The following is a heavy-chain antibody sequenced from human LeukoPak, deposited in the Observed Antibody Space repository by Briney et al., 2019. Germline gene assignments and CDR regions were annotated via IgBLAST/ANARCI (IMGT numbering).Heavy chain of an antibody. CDR3: ARDSSGWYDDNYYYYGMDV. V-gene: IGHV4-61*01. D-gene: IGHD6-19*01. Sequence: SETLSLTCTVSVGSVSSSTYYWSWIRQPPGKGLEWIGYIYHSGSTNYNPSLKSRVTISVDTSKNQFSLKLSSVTAADTAVYYCARDSSGWYDDNYYYYGMDVWGPGTTVTVSS. J-gene: IGHJ6*02. CDR1: VGSVSSSTYY. CDR2: IYHSGST.